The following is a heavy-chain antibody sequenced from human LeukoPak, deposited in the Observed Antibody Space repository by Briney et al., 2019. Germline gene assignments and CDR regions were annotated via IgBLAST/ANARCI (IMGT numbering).Heavy chain of an antibody. D-gene: IGHD2-15*01. V-gene: IGHV3-21*01. CDR3: ARDGFMVVAGNDDFHI. CDR2: ISTSGTYI. Sequence: GGSLRLSCKTSGFAFSTYCMNWVRQAPGKGLEWVSSISTSGTYIYYTESVKGRFTISRDNAKNSLFLQMNSLSAEDTSVYYCARDGFMVVAGNDDFHIWGQGTMVTASS. J-gene: IGHJ3*02. CDR1: GFAFSTYC.